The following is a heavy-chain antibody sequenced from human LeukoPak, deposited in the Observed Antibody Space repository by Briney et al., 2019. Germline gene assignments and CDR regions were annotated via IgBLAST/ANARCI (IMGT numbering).Heavy chain of an antibody. CDR2: INWNGGST. CDR1: GFTFDDYG. CDR3: ARDPTIFGVVAENWFDP. Sequence: GGSLRLSCAASGFTFDDYGMSWVRQAPGKGLEWVSGINWNGGSTGYADSVKGRFTISRDNSKNTLYLQMNSLRAEDTAVYYCARDPTIFGVVAENWFDPWGQGTLVTVSS. J-gene: IGHJ5*02. D-gene: IGHD3-3*01. V-gene: IGHV3-20*04.